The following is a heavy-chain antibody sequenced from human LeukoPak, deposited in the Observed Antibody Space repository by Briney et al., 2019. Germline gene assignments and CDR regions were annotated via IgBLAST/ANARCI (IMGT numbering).Heavy chain of an antibody. D-gene: IGHD1-20*01. CDR2: IYYSGST. Sequence: SQTLSLTCTVSGGSVSSGGYYWHWLRQHPGKGLEWIGYIYYSGSTYYNPSLKSRVTISVDTSKNQFSLKLSSVTAADTAAYYCARLYNWNYFDYWGQGTLVTVSS. V-gene: IGHV4-31*03. J-gene: IGHJ4*02. CDR3: ARLYNWNYFDY. CDR1: GGSVSSGGYY.